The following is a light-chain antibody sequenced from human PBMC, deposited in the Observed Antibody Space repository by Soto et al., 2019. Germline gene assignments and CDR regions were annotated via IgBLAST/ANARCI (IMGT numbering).Light chain of an antibody. J-gene: IGKJ5*01. V-gene: IGKV1-27*01. Sequence: DIPMTQSPSSLSASVGSRVSITCRASQGIGNYLAWYQQKPGKVPKVLIYAASTLQPGVPSRFSGSGSGTHFSLTIDSLQPDDIAAYYCQNYASVPITFGQGTRLEI. CDR3: QNYASVPIT. CDR2: AAS. CDR1: QGIGNY.